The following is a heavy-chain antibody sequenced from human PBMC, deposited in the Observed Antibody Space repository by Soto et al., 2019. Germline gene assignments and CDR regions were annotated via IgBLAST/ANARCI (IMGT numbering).Heavy chain of an antibody. CDR3: AKEGSDFWSGYLDY. D-gene: IGHD3-3*01. Sequence: GGSLRLSCAASGFTFSSYGMHWVRQAPGKGLEWVAVISYDGSNKYYADSVKGRFTISRDNSKNTLYLQMNSLRAEDTAVYYCAKEGSDFWSGYLDYWGQGTLVTVSS. J-gene: IGHJ4*02. CDR1: GFTFSSYG. CDR2: ISYDGSNK. V-gene: IGHV3-30*18.